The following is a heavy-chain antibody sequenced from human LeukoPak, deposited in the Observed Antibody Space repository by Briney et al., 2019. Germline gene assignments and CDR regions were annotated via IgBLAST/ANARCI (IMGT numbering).Heavy chain of an antibody. D-gene: IGHD3-10*01. CDR3: ARGLGLHYYGPGSSHRPLDY. CDR1: GGSFSGYY. J-gene: IGHJ4*02. V-gene: IGHV4-34*01. CDR2: INHSGST. Sequence: PSETLSLTCAVYGGSFSGYYWSWLRQPPGKGLEWIGEINHSGSTNYNPSLKSRVTISVDTSKNQFSLKLSSVTAADTAVYYCARGLGLHYYGPGSSHRPLDYWGQGTLVTVSS.